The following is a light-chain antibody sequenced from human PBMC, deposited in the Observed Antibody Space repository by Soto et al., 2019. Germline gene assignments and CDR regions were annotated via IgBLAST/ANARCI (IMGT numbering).Light chain of an antibody. V-gene: IGLV1-40*01. CDR3: QSYDSSLSGWV. CDR2: GNS. J-gene: IGLJ3*02. CDR1: SSNIGAGYD. Sequence: QCVLTQSPSGSGAPGQRVTISCTGSSSNIGAGYDVHWYQQLPGTAPKLLIYGNSNRPSGVPDRFSGSKSGTSASLAITGLQAEDEADYYCQSYDSSLSGWVFGGGTQLTVL.